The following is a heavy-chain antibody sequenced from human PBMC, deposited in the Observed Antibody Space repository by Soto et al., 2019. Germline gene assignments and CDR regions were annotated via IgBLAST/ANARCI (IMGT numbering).Heavy chain of an antibody. CDR1: GYTFTNYD. J-gene: IGHJ3*02. CDR3: AKGCGSHGYNPFDI. Sequence: ASVKVSCKASGYTFTNYDITWVRQATGQGLEWMGWMNPNSGNAGSTQKFQGRVSTTRNTSTSTAYMELSSLRSDDTAVYYCAKGCGSHGYNPFDIWGQGTMVTVSS. D-gene: IGHD6-25*01. CDR2: MNPNSGNA. V-gene: IGHV1-8*01.